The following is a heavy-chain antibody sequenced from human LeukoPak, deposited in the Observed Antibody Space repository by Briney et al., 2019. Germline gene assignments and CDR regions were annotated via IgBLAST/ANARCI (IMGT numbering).Heavy chain of an antibody. D-gene: IGHD3-3*01. V-gene: IGHV3-48*01. CDR1: GYTFSSYG. J-gene: IGHJ6*03. Sequence: GGSLRLSCAASGYTFSSYGMHWVRQAPGKGLEWVSYISSSSSTIYYADSVKGRFTISRDNAKNSLYLQMNSLRAEDTAVYYCARGGRITIFGVVIKGGYYYYMDVWGKGTTVTVSS. CDR2: ISSSSSTI. CDR3: ARGGRITIFGVVIKGGYYYYMDV.